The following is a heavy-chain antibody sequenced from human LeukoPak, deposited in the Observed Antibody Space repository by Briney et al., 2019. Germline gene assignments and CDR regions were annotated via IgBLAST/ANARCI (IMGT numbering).Heavy chain of an antibody. CDR2: MNPNSGNT. V-gene: IGHV1-8*03. CDR1: GYTFTSYD. D-gene: IGHD5-24*01. J-gene: IGHJ4*02. Sequence: GASVKVSCKASGYTFTSYDINWVRQATGQGLEWMGWMNPNSGNTGYAQKFQGRVTITRNTSISTAYMELSSLRSEDTAVYYCARASGQDGYNFDYWGQGTLVTVSS. CDR3: ARASGQDGYNFDY.